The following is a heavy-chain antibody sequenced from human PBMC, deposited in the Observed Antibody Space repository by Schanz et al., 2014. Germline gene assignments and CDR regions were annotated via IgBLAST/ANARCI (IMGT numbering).Heavy chain of an antibody. CDR3: VREDIVVVPAATVWFDP. D-gene: IGHD2-2*01. V-gene: IGHV3-21*01. Sequence: EVQLVESGGGLVKPWGSLRLSCAASGFTFSTYSMNWVRQAPGKGLEWVSSISSSSSYIYYADSVKGRFTISRDNAKNSLYLQMNSLRAEDTAVYYCVREDIVVVPAATVWFDPWGQGTLVTVSS. J-gene: IGHJ5*02. CDR2: ISSSSSYI. CDR1: GFTFSTYS.